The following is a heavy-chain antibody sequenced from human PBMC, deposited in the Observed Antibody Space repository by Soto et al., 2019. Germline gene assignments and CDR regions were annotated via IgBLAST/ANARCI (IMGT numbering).Heavy chain of an antibody. D-gene: IGHD6-6*01. J-gene: IGHJ4*02. CDR2: IWYDGSNK. CDR3: AREEAPHEYSSTGGLDY. V-gene: IGHV3-33*01. Sequence: QVQLVESGGGVVQPGRSLRLSCAASGFTFSSYGMHWVRQAPGKGLEWVAVIWYDGSNKYYADSVQGRFTISRDNSKNTLYLQMNSLRAEDTAVFYCAREEAPHEYSSTGGLDYWGQGTLVTVSS. CDR1: GFTFSSYG.